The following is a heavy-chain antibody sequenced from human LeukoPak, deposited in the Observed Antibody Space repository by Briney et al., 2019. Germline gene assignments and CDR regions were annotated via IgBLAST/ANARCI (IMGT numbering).Heavy chain of an antibody. V-gene: IGHV4-34*01. CDR1: GGSFSGYY. CDR2: INHSGST. J-gene: IGHJ6*03. CDR3: ARVRRERQPYYMDV. D-gene: IGHD6-13*01. Sequence: PSETLSLTCAVYGGSFSGYYWSWIRQPPGKGLEWIGEINHSGSTNYNPSLKSRVTISVDTSKNQFSLKLSSVTAADTAVYYCARVRRERQPYYMDVWGKGTTVTISS.